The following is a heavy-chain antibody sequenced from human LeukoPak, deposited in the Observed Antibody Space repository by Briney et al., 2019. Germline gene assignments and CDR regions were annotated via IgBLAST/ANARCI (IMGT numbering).Heavy chain of an antibody. Sequence: GGSLRLSCAASGFTFSSYWMHWVRQAPGKGLVWVSSINSDGSSTSYADSVKGRFTISRDNAKNTLYLQMNSLRAEDTAVYYCARDWQLVPFDYWGQGTLVTVSS. V-gene: IGHV3-74*01. D-gene: IGHD6-6*01. CDR1: GFTFSSYW. CDR3: ARDWQLVPFDY. CDR2: INSDGSST. J-gene: IGHJ4*02.